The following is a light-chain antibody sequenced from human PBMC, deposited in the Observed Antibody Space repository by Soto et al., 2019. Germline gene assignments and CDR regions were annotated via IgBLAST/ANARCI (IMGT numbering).Light chain of an antibody. V-gene: IGKV4-1*01. CDR3: QQSYSTPPT. CDR1: RSVLYRSSNRNS. J-gene: IGKJ2*01. Sequence: DIVMTQSPDSLAVSLGERATINCTSSRSVLYRSSNRNSLAWYQQNPGQPPKLLIYWASTRESGVPARFSGSGSGTHFTLTITGLQAEDVAVYYCQQSYSTPPTFGQGTKVDI. CDR2: WAS.